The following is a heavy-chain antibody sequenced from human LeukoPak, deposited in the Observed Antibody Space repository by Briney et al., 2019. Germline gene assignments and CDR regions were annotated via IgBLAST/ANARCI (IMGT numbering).Heavy chain of an antibody. Sequence: GGSLRLSCAASGFTFKTSYMTWVRQAPGKGLEWVSVIYSNGNTYYADSVKGRFTISRDNSKNTLYLQITSLRVEDTAMYYCVRTSPIDYWGQGTLVSVSS. CDR1: GFTFKTSY. D-gene: IGHD2-2*01. CDR2: IYSNGNT. CDR3: VRTSPIDY. J-gene: IGHJ4*02. V-gene: IGHV3-53*01.